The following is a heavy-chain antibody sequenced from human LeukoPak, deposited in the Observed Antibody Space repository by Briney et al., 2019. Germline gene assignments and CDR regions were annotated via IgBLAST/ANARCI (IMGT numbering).Heavy chain of an antibody. Sequence: GGSLRLSCAASGFTFSSYWMSWVRQAPGKGLEWVSVIYSGGSTYYADSVKGRFTISRDNSKNTLYLQMNSLRAEDTAVYYCARDWQWLVRPYYYYGMDVWGQGTTVTVSS. CDR1: GFTFSSYW. CDR3: ARDWQWLVRPYYYYGMDV. D-gene: IGHD6-19*01. J-gene: IGHJ6*02. V-gene: IGHV3-66*01. CDR2: IYSGGST.